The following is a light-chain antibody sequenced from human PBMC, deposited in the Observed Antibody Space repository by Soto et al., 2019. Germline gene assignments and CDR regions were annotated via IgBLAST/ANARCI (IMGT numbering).Light chain of an antibody. Sequence: QSALTQPASVSGSPGQSITISCTGTSSDVGSYDVVSWYQQHPGKAPQLIIYEVAQRPSGVSDRFSGSKSGSTASLTISGLQAEDEAHYFCCSYAGSTTFWVFGGGTKVPS. CDR1: SSDVGSYDV. CDR3: CSYAGSTTFWV. V-gene: IGLV2-23*02. J-gene: IGLJ3*02. CDR2: EVA.